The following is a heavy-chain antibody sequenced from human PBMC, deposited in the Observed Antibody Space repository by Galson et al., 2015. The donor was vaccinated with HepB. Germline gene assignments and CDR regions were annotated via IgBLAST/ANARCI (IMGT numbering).Heavy chain of an antibody. V-gene: IGHV3-23*01. D-gene: IGHD2-2*01. CDR3: AKDQDLKGYCTSTSCKGAEY. Sequence: SLRLSCAAYGFTVSTNYMSWVRQAPGKGLEWVSGISGSGGSTYYADSVKGRFTISRDNSKNTLYVQMNSLRAEDTAVYYCAKDQDLKGYCTSTSCKGAEYWGQGTLVTVYS. CDR1: GFTVSTNY. J-gene: IGHJ4*02. CDR2: ISGSGGST.